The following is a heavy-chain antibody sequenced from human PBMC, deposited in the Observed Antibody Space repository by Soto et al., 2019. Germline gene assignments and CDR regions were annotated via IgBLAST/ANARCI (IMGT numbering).Heavy chain of an antibody. J-gene: IGHJ4*02. CDR3: AGLAAQDYGDY. V-gene: IGHV3-23*01. Sequence: PGGSLRLSCAASGFTFSSYAMSWVRQAPGKGLEWVSAISGSGGSTYHADSVKGRFTISRDNAKNSLYLQMNSLRAEDTAVYYCAGLAAQDYGDYWGQGTLVTVSS. CDR1: GFTFSSYA. CDR2: ISGSGGST.